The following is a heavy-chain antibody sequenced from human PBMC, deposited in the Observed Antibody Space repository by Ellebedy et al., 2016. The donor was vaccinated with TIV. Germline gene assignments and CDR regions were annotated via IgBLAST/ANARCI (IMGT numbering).Heavy chain of an antibody. CDR3: AREYYSGGSCVWFDP. CDR1: GYTFTGYY. V-gene: IGHV1-24*01. CDR2: FDPEDGET. Sequence: ASVKVSXXASGYTFTGYYMHWVRQAPGKGLEWMGGFDPEDGETIYAQKFQGRVTITADESTSTAYMELSSLRSEDTAVYYCAREYYSGGSCVWFDPWGQGTLVTVSS. J-gene: IGHJ5*02. D-gene: IGHD2-15*01.